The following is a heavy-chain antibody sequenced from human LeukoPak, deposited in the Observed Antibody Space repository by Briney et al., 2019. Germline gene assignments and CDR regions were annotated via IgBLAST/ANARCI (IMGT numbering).Heavy chain of an antibody. J-gene: IGHJ4*02. CDR2: IYYSGST. D-gene: IGHD3-3*01. V-gene: IGHV4-34*01. CDR1: GGSFSGYY. Sequence: PSETLSLTCAVYGGSFSGYYWSWLRQPPGKGLEWIGSIYYSGSTYYNPSLKSRVTISVDTSKNQFSLKLSSVTAADTAVYYCATQLSIYDFWSGYYPYYFDYWGQGTLVTVSS. CDR3: ATQLSIYDFWSGYYPYYFDY.